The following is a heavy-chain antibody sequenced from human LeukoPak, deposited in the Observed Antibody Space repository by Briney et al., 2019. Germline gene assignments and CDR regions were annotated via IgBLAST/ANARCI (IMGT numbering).Heavy chain of an antibody. V-gene: IGHV4-30-4*01. J-gene: IGHJ3*02. D-gene: IGHD5-12*01. CDR1: GGSISSGDYY. CDR3: ARPDIVAIGAFDI. CDR2: IYYSGST. Sequence: SETLSLTCTVSGGSISSGDYYWSWIRQPPGKGLEWIGYIYYSGSTYYNPSPKSRVTISVDTSKNQFSLKLSSVTAADTAVYYCARPDIVAIGAFDIWGQGTMVTVSS.